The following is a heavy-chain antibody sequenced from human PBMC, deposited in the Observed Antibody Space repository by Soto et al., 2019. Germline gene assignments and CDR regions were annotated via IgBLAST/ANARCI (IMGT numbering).Heavy chain of an antibody. CDR2: IYYSGSS. D-gene: IGHD5-12*01. CDR1: GGSISNADYY. V-gene: IGHV4-30-4*01. J-gene: IGHJ6*02. CDR3: ARAIVVTVGGMDV. Sequence: QVQLQESGPGLVKPSQTLSLTCTVSGGSISNADYYWSWVRQPPGKGLEWIGYIYYSGSSFFNPSLKSRVTMSNDTSKNQFSLRLTSVTAADTDVYYCARAIVVTVGGMDVWGRGTTVTVSS.